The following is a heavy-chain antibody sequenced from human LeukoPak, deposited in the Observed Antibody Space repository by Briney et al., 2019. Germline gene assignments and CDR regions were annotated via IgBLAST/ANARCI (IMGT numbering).Heavy chain of an antibody. V-gene: IGHV4-59*01. CDR1: GGSMNNYY. CDR2: ISYSGST. D-gene: IGHD4-17*01. J-gene: IGHJ5*02. Sequence: KPSETLSLTCTVSGGSMNNYYWSWIRQPPGKGLEWIGYISYSGSTNYNPSLRSRVTISVDTSKNQFSLKLSSATAADTALYYCARYDYGDCWFDPWGQGTLVTVSS. CDR3: ARYDYGDCWFDP.